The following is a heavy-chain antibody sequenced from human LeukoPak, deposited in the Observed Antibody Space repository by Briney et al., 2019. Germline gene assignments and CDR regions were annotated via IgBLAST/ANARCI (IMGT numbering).Heavy chain of an antibody. D-gene: IGHD6-13*01. J-gene: IGHJ3*02. Sequence: PGRSLRLSCAASGFTFSSYGMHWVRQAPGKGLEWVAVIWYDGSNKYYADSVKGRFTISRDNSMNTLYLQMNSLRAEDTAVYYCAREQLEQLGDAFDIWGQGTMVTVSS. CDR1: GFTFSSYG. CDR2: IWYDGSNK. CDR3: AREQLEQLGDAFDI. V-gene: IGHV3-33*01.